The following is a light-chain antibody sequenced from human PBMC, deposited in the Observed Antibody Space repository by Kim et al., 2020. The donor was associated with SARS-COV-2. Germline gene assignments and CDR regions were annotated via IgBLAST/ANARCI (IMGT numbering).Light chain of an antibody. Sequence: QLVLTQSPSASASLGASVKLTCTLSSGHSSYAIAWHQQQPEKGPRYLMKLNSDCSHSKGDGIPDRFSGSSSGAERYLTISSLQSEDEADYYCQTWGTGMNWVFGGGTKLTVL. CDR1: SGHSSYA. J-gene: IGLJ3*02. CDR2: LNSDCSH. V-gene: IGLV4-69*01. CDR3: QTWGTGMNWV.